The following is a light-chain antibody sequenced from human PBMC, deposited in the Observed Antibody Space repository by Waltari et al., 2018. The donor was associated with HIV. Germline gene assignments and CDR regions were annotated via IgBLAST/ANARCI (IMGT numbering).Light chain of an antibody. CDR1: RSLLQTNGYNY. CDR2: FAS. CDR3: MEALEVT. Sequence: DIVMTQSPLALAVTPGEPASTSCRSRRSLLQTNGYNYLDWYLQKPGQSPQLLIYFASNRASGAPDRVSGSGSGRDFTLKISRVEAEDVGVYYCMEALEVTFGQGTKVEIK. J-gene: IGKJ1*01. V-gene: IGKV2-28*01.